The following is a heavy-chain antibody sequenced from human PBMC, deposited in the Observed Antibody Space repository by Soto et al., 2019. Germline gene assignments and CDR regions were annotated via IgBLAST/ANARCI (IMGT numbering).Heavy chain of an antibody. J-gene: IGHJ3*02. D-gene: IGHD2-2*01. V-gene: IGHV3-64*01. CDR1: GFTLSSYT. Sequence: GGSLRLSCAASGFTLSSYTMHWVRQAPGKGLEYVSAISSNGGSTYYANSVKGRFTIPRDNSKNTLYLQMGSLRAEDMAVYYCARLSCSSTSCYAAFDIWGQGTMVTVS. CDR2: ISSNGGST. CDR3: ARLSCSSTSCYAAFDI.